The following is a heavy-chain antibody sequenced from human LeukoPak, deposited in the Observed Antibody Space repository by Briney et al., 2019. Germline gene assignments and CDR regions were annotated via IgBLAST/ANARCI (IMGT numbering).Heavy chain of an antibody. Sequence: SETLSLTCTVSGGSISSYYWSWIRQPPGKGLEWIGYIYYSGSTNYNPSPKSRVTISVDTSKNQFSLKLSSVTAADTAVYYCARDSTRSAFDIWGQGTMVTVSS. CDR1: GGSISSYY. CDR3: ARDSTRSAFDI. V-gene: IGHV4-59*01. J-gene: IGHJ3*02. CDR2: IYYSGST.